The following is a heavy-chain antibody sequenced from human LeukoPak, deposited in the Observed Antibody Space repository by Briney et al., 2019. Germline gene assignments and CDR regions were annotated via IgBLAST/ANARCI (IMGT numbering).Heavy chain of an antibody. CDR2: IYYSGST. CDR1: GGSISSHY. Sequence: SETLSLTCTVSGGSISSHYWSWIRQPPGKGLEWIGYIYYSGSTNHNPSLKSRVTISVDTSKKQFSLKLSSVTAADTAVYYCARAGSGSYAGDAFDIWGQGTMVTVSS. CDR3: ARAGSGSYAGDAFDI. D-gene: IGHD1-26*01. V-gene: IGHV4-59*11. J-gene: IGHJ3*02.